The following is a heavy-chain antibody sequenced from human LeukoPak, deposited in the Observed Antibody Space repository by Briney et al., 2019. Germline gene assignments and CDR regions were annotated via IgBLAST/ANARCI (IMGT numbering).Heavy chain of an antibody. D-gene: IGHD3-10*01. CDR3: AKPIGVDYYYYMDV. Sequence: GGSLRLSCAASGFTFSSYAMSWVRQAPGKGLEWVSAISGSGGSTYYADSVKGRFTISRDNSKNTLYLQMNSLRAEDTAVYYCAKPIGVDYYYYMDVWGKGTTVTVSS. CDR2: ISGSGGST. V-gene: IGHV3-23*01. CDR1: GFTFSSYA. J-gene: IGHJ6*03.